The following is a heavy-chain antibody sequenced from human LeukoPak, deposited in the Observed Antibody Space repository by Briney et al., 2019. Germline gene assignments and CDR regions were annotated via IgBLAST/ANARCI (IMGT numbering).Heavy chain of an antibody. CDR2: ISYDGSNK. D-gene: IGHD4-17*01. CDR1: GFTFSSYG. Sequence: GGSLRLSCAASGFTFSSYGMHWVRQAPGKGLEWVAVISYDGSNKYYADSVKGRFTISRDNSKNTLYLQMNSLRAEDTAVYYCARENGDYHYYYGMDVWGQGTTVTVSS. CDR3: ARENGDYHYYYGMDV. J-gene: IGHJ6*02. V-gene: IGHV3-30*03.